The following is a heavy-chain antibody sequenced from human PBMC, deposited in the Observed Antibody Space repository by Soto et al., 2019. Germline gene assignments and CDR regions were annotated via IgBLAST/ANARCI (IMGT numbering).Heavy chain of an antibody. J-gene: IGHJ5*02. CDR3: ARSSKAVAANHNWFDL. Sequence: SETLSLTCTVSGGSISSGGYYWSWIRQHPGKGLEWIGYIYYSGSTYYNPSLKSRVTISVDTSKNQFSLKLSSVTAADTAVYYCARSSKAVAANHNWFDLWGQGTLVTVSS. D-gene: IGHD2-15*01. V-gene: IGHV4-31*03. CDR1: GGSISSGGYY. CDR2: IYYSGST.